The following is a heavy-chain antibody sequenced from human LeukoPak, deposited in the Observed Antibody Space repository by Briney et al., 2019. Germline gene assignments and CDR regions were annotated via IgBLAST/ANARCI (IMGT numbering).Heavy chain of an antibody. J-gene: IGHJ4*02. CDR2: IHKAGTES. Sequence: GGSLRLSCAASGFTFTDYWMTWVRQVPGKGLECAANIHKAGTESYYVDSVKGRFAISRDNAKNSLYLQLSSLRVDDTAVYYCARVGTWELQRVFDYWGQGTLVTVSS. V-gene: IGHV3-7*01. CDR1: GFTFTDYW. D-gene: IGHD1-26*01. CDR3: ARVGTWELQRVFDY.